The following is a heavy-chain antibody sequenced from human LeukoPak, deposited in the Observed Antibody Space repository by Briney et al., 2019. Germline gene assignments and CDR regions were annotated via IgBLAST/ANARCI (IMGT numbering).Heavy chain of an antibody. CDR3: ATGYCSSASCYPYYFDY. Sequence: GGSLRLSCAASGFTFTSFAMSWVRQAPGRGLEWVSSITYSGGDTYYADSVKGRFTISRDNSKNALSLQINSLRAEDTAVYYCATGYCSSASCYPYYFDYWGQGTLVTVSS. J-gene: IGHJ4*02. CDR1: GFTFTSFA. CDR2: ITYSGGDT. V-gene: IGHV3-23*01. D-gene: IGHD2-2*01.